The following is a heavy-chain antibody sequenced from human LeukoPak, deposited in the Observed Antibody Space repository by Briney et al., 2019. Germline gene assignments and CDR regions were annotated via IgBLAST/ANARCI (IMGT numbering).Heavy chain of an antibody. D-gene: IGHD1-26*01. CDR3: AKIAGTYSPDY. CDR2: ISSSGTYT. Sequence: GGSLRLSCAASGFSFSDYYMTWIRQAPGKGLEWVSYISSSGTYTNYADSVKGRFTISRDNAKNSLYLQMNSLSAEDTAVYYCAKIAGTYSPDYWGQGTLVTVSS. J-gene: IGHJ4*02. CDR1: GFSFSDYY. V-gene: IGHV3-11*06.